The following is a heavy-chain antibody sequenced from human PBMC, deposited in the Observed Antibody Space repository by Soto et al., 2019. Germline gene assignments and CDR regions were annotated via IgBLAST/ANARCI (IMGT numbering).Heavy chain of an antibody. Sequence: SETLSLTCTVSGGSISSGGYYWSWIRQHPGKGLEWIGYIYYSGSTYYNPSLKSRVTISVDTSKNQFSLKLSSVTAADTVVYYCARYMTTVTNWFDPWGQGTLVTVSS. CDR2: IYYSGST. D-gene: IGHD4-17*01. CDR1: GGSISSGGYY. V-gene: IGHV4-31*03. CDR3: ARYMTTVTNWFDP. J-gene: IGHJ5*02.